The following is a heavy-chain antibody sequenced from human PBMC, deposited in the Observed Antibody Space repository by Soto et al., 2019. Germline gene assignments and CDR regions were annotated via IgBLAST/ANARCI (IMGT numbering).Heavy chain of an antibody. CDR2: ISAYNGNT. D-gene: IGHD6-6*01. J-gene: IGHJ6*03. CDR3: ASLVDSEAARRGGYYYYYMDV. Sequence: ASVKVSCKASGYTFTSYGISLVRQAPGQGLEWMGWISAYNGNTNYAQKLQGRVTMTTDTSTSTAYMELRSLRSDDTAVYYCASLVDSEAARRGGYYYYYMDVWGKGTTVTVSS. CDR1: GYTFTSYG. V-gene: IGHV1-18*01.